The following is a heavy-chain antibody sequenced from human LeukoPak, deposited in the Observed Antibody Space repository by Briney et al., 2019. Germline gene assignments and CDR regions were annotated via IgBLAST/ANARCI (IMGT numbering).Heavy chain of an antibody. V-gene: IGHV1-69*13. CDR3: ARGYCSSTSCYAGIFWFDP. CDR1: GGTFISYA. D-gene: IGHD2-2*01. J-gene: IGHJ5*02. Sequence: SVKVSCKASGGTFISYAISWVRQAPGQGLEWMGGIIPIFGTANYAQKFQGRVTITADESTSTAYMELSSLRSEDTAVYYCARGYCSSTSCYAGIFWFDPWGQGTLVTVSS. CDR2: IIPIFGTA.